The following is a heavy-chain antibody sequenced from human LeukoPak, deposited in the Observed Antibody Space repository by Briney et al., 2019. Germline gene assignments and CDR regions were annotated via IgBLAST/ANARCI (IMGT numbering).Heavy chain of an antibody. CDR1: GVTFSGYS. CDR3: ARVRSVGGNPHAFNI. Sequence: GGSLRLSCAASGVTFSGYSMNWVRQAPGKGLEWVSAITATSFHIYYADSVKGRFTISRDNAKNSLYLQMNSLRVEDTALYYCARVRSVGGNPHAFNIWGQGTMVTVSS. D-gene: IGHD4-23*01. J-gene: IGHJ3*02. V-gene: IGHV3-21*01. CDR2: ITATSFHI.